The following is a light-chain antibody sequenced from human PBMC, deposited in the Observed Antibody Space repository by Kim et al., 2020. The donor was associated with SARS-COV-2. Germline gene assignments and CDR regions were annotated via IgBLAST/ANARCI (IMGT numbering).Light chain of an antibody. CDR3: QVWDSSSDHVV. V-gene: IGLV3-21*04. J-gene: IGLJ2*01. CDR1: NIGGKS. CDR2: YDS. Sequence: SYELTQPPSVSVAPGKTATITCGGNNIGGKSVHWYQQKPGQAPVLVIYYDSDQPSGIPERFSGSNSGNMATLTISRVEAGDEADYYCQVWDSSSDHVVFGGGTKLTVL.